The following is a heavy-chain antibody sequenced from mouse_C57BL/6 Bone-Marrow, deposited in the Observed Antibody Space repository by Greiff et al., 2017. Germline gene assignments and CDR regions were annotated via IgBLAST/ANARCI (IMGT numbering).Heavy chain of an antibody. CDR1: GFTFSSYA. D-gene: IGHD2-4*01. CDR2: ISAGGSYS. CDR3: AREDDYDEGAWFAY. J-gene: IGHJ3*01. Sequence: EVLLVESGGGLVKPGGSLKLSCAASGFTFSSYAMSWVRQTPGKRLEWVATISAGGSYSYYPDNVKGRFTISRDNAKNNLYLQMSHLKSEDTAVYYCAREDDYDEGAWFAYWGQGTLVTVSA. V-gene: IGHV5-4*01.